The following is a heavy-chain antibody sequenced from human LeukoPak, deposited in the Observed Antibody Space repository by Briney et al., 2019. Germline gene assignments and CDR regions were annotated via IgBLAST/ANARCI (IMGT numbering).Heavy chain of an antibody. J-gene: IGHJ6*03. D-gene: IGHD2-21*01. Sequence: GGSLRLSCAASGFTFSDFYMSWIRQAPGKGLEWVSYISSTGGSAYYADSVKGRFTISRDNAKNSLYLQMNSLRAEDTAVYYCARNRGTYGGRARDYYYYMDVWGKGTTVTVSS. V-gene: IGHV3-11*01. CDR1: GFTFSDFY. CDR3: ARNRGTYGGRARDYYYYMDV. CDR2: ISSTGGSA.